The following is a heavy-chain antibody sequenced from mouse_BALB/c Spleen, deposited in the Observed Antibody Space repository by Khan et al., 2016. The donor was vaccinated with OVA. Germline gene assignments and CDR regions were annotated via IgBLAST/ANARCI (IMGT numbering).Heavy chain of an antibody. CDR3: TYDVSGSMAY. D-gene: IGHD2-10*02. J-gene: IGHJ3*01. CDR2: ISSGGDYT. CDR1: GFTFSSYS. Sequence: EVELVESGGDLVKPGGSLKISCAASGFTFSSYSMSWVRQTPDKGLEWVASISSGGDYTYYPRLVNGRYTITRKNAKNTLKLQMSDPESEDTARDYYTYDVSGSMAYWGQGTLVTVSA. V-gene: IGHV5-6*01.